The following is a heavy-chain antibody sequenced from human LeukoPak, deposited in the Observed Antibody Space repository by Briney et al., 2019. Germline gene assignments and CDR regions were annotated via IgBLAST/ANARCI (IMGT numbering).Heavy chain of an antibody. D-gene: IGHD2-15*01. J-gene: IGHJ4*02. CDR1: GGAFSSYD. Sequence: ASVKVSCKATGGAFSSYDISWVRQAPGQGLEWMGGIIPIFGTANYAQKFQGRFTITADESTSTAYMELSSLRSEDTAVYYCARSRGTCYSCGDYWGQGTLVTVSS. CDR2: IIPIFGTA. CDR3: ARSRGTCYSCGDY. V-gene: IGHV1-69*13.